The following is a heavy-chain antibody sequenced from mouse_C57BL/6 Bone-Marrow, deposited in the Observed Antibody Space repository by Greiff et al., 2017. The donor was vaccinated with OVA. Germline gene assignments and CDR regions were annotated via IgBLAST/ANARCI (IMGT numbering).Heavy chain of an antibody. CDR3: ARRNWSWFAY. D-gene: IGHD4-1*02. CDR2: ISSGGSYT. Sequence: EVKLMESGGDLVKPGGSLKLSCAASGFTFSSYGMSWVRQTPDKRLEWVATISSGGSYTYYPDSVKGRFTISSDNAKNTLYLQMSSLKSEDTAMYYCARRNWSWFAYWGQGTLVTVSA. J-gene: IGHJ3*01. V-gene: IGHV5-6*02. CDR1: GFTFSSYG.